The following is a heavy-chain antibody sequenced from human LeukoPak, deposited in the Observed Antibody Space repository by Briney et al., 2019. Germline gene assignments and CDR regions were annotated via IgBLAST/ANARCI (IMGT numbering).Heavy chain of an antibody. D-gene: IGHD2-2*01. V-gene: IGHV3-13*01. CDR2: IVTAGDT. CDR1: GFTFSSYD. CDR3: ARWGRCSSTSCSDGMDV. Sequence: GGSLRLSFAASGFTFSSYDMHWVRQATGKGLDWVSAIVTAGDTYYPGPVKGRFTISRENAKNSLYLQLNSLRAGDTAVYYCARWGRCSSTSCSDGMDVWGQGTTVTVSS. J-gene: IGHJ6*02.